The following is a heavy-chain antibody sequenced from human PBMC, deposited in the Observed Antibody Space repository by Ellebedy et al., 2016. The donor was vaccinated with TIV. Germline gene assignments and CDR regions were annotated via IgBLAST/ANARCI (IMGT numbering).Heavy chain of an antibody. CDR1: GDSISRSSYY. J-gene: IGHJ4*02. CDR3: ARQEVILEWLSSRFDF. CDR2: MYVSGSS. D-gene: IGHD3-3*01. V-gene: IGHV4-39*01. Sequence: SETLSLTCTVSGDSISRSSYYWGWIRQPPGKGLEWIGTMYVSGSSYYNPSLKSRVTISVDTSKNQFSLNLSSVTPADTAVYYCARQEVILEWLSSRFDFWGQGILVTVSS.